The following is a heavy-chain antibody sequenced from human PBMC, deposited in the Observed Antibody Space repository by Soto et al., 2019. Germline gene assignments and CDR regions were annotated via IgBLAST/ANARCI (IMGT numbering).Heavy chain of an antibody. CDR2: INPNSGGT. CDR3: ASGGSSLYYYYYGMDV. Sequence: ASVKVSCKASGYTFTGYYMHWVRQAPGQGLEWMGWINPNSGGTNYAQKFQGRVTMTRDTSISTAYMELSRLRSDDTAVYYCASGGSSLYYYYYGMDVWGQGTTVTVSS. V-gene: IGHV1-2*02. D-gene: IGHD6-13*01. J-gene: IGHJ6*02. CDR1: GYTFTGYY.